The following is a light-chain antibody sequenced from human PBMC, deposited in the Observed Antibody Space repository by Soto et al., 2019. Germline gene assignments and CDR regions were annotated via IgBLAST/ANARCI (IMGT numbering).Light chain of an antibody. V-gene: IGKV1-39*01. CDR1: QYISTY. Sequence: DIQMTQSPSSLSASVGDRVSITCRASQYISTYLNWYQQRPGEAPNLLIDRASNLESGVPSRFSGSGSGKDFTLTISGLQPDDSATYYCQQSYNTPRTFGQGTKVTIK. J-gene: IGKJ1*01. CDR2: RAS. CDR3: QQSYNTPRT.